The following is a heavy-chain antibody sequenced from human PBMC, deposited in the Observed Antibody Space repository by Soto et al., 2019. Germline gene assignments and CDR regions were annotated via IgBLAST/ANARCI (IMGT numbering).Heavy chain of an antibody. CDR1: GYSFTRDD. V-gene: IGHV1-8*01. CDR2: VNPKNGDT. CDR3: ARVDETGWFAP. J-gene: IGHJ5*02. Sequence: QVQLVQSGAEVKKPGASVKVSCKTSGYSFTRDDINWVRQAVGQGLQWLGWVNPKNGDTGYAQEFQGRVSMTRNIYISTAYMELTGLRPEDTAVYYCARVDETGWFAPWGQGTLVTVSS.